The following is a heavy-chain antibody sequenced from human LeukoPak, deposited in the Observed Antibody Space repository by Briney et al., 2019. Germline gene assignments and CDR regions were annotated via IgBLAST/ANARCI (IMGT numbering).Heavy chain of an antibody. Sequence: SETLSLTCTVSGGSISSGGYYWSWVRQHPGKGLEWIGYIYYSGSTYYNPSLKSRVTISVDTSKNQFSLKLSSVTAADTAVYYCARVRDYGDYSAYYFDYWGQGTLVTVSS. D-gene: IGHD4-17*01. CDR3: ARVRDYGDYSAYYFDY. CDR1: GGSISSGGYY. J-gene: IGHJ4*02. CDR2: IYYSGST. V-gene: IGHV4-31*03.